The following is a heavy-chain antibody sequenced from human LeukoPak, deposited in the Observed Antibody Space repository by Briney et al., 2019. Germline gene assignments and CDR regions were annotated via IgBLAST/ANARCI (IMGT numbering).Heavy chain of an antibody. CDR2: IKQDGSEK. D-gene: IGHD2-2*01. CDR3: ARDRYCSSTSCYYFDY. J-gene: IGHJ4*02. CDR1: GFTFSSYW. Sequence: GGSLRLSCAASGFTFSSYWMSWVRQAPGKGLEWVANIKQDGSEKYYVDSVKGRFTISRDNAKNSLYLQMNGLRAEGTAVYYCARDRYCSSTSCYYFDYWGQGTLVTVSS. V-gene: IGHV3-7*01.